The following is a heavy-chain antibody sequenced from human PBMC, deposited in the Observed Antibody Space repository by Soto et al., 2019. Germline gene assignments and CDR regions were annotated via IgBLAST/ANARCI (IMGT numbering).Heavy chain of an antibody. J-gene: IGHJ4*02. D-gene: IGHD3-10*01. CDR3: ARADYYGSGGDY. Sequence: LRLSCAASGFTFSSYWMSWVRQAPGKGLEWVANIKEDGSEKYYVDSVKGRFTISRDHAENSLYLQMNSLRAEDTAVYYCARADYYGSGGDYWGQGTLVTVSS. CDR2: IKEDGSEK. CDR1: GFTFSSYW. V-gene: IGHV3-7*01.